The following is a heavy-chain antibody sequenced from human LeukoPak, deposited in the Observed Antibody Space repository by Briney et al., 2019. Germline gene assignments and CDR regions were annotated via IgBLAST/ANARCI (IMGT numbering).Heavy chain of an antibody. CDR3: ARDSQYSRGRYYFDY. D-gene: IGHD6-19*01. CDR2: INPSGGST. CDR1: GYNFISYY. J-gene: IGHJ4*02. Sequence: ASVKVSCKASGYNFISYYMHWVRQAPGQGLEWMGIINPSGGSTSYAQKFQDRVTMTRDTSTSTVYMELSSLKSEDTAVYYCARDSQYSRGRYYFDYWGQGTLVTVSS. V-gene: IGHV1-46*01.